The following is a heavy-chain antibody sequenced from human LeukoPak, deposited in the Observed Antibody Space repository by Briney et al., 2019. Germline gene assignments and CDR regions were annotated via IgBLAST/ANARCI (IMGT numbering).Heavy chain of an antibody. J-gene: IGHJ4*02. D-gene: IGHD3-22*01. CDR1: GFTFSNTW. CDR3: TARRDYYDSSGFDY. Sequence: PGGSLRLSCTASGFTFSNTWMSWVRQAPGKGLEWVGRIKSKTDGGTTDYAAPVRGRFTISRDDSKNTLYLQMNSLKTEDTAVYFCTARRDYYDSSGFDYWGQGTLVTASS. CDR2: IKSKTDGGTT. V-gene: IGHV3-15*01.